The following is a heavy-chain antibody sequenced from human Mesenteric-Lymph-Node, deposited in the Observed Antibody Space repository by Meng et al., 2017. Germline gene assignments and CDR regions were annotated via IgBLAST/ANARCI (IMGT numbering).Heavy chain of an antibody. CDR3: ARGLIRAVAATPHYYYYGMDV. V-gene: IGHV4-39*07. Sequence: SCTVSGGSISSSSYYWGWIRQPPGKGLEWIGSIYYSGSTYYNPSLKSRVTISVDTSKNQFSLKLSSVTAADTAVYYCARGLIRAVAATPHYYYYGMDVWGQGTTVTVSS. CDR2: IYYSGST. D-gene: IGHD2-15*01. CDR1: GGSISSSSYY. J-gene: IGHJ6*02.